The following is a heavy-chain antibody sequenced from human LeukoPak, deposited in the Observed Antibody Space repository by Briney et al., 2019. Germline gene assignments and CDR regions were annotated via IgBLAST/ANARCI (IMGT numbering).Heavy chain of an antibody. CDR3: ARDGRPEWGLAYYYYGMDV. J-gene: IGHJ6*02. D-gene: IGHD1-26*01. CDR2: ISAYNGNT. Sequence: ASVKVSCKASGYTFTSYGISWVRQAPGQGLEWMGWISAYNGNTNYAQKLQGRVTMTTDTSTSTPYMELRSLRLDDTAMYYCARDGRPEWGLAYYYYGMDVWGQGTTVTVSS. CDR1: GYTFTSYG. V-gene: IGHV1-18*01.